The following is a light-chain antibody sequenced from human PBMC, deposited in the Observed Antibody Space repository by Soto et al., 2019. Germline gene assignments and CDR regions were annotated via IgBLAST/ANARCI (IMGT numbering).Light chain of an antibody. CDR1: QSVSSN. CDR2: GAS. Sequence: EIVMTQSPATLSVPPGERATLSCRASQSVSSNLAWYQQKPGQAPRLLIYGASTRATGIPARFSGSGSGTDFTLTISSLQSEDFAVYYCQQYNNWPPLTFGGGTKVEIK. J-gene: IGKJ4*01. V-gene: IGKV3-15*01. CDR3: QQYNNWPPLT.